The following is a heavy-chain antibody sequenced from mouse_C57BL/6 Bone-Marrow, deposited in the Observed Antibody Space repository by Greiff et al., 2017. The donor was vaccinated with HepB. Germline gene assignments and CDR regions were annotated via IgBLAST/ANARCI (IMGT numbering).Heavy chain of an antibody. J-gene: IGHJ4*01. V-gene: IGHV5-15*01. CDR1: GFTFSDYG. CDR2: ISNLAYSI. CDR3: ARTPYYGSSYYAMDY. D-gene: IGHD1-1*01. Sequence: VQLKESGGGLVQPGGSLKLSCAASGFTFSDYGMAWVRQAPRKGPEWVAFISNLAYSIYYADPVTGRFTISRENAKNTLYLEMSSLRSEDTAMYYCARTPYYGSSYYAMDYWGQGTSVTVSS.